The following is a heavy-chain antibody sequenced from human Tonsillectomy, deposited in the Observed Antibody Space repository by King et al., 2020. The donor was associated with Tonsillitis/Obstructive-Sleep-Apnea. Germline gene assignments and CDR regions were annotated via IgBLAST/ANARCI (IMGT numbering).Heavy chain of an antibody. D-gene: IGHD2-2*01. CDR1: VGSFSSYY. V-gene: IGHV4-34*01. CDR2: INHSGST. CDR3: ARGEIVLVAATKFYYYSMDV. Sequence: VQLQQWGAGLLKPSETLSLTCAVYVGSFSSYYWNWIRQPPGTGREWIGEINHSGSTNYNPSLKSRVTISVDTSRNQFSLKLSSVTAADTAVYYCARGEIVLVAATKFYYYSMDVWGKGTTVTVSS. J-gene: IGHJ6*03.